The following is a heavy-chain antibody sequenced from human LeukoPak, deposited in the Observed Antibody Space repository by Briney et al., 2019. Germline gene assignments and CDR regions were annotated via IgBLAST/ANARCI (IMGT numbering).Heavy chain of an antibody. CDR1: GFTFSSYD. CDR2: ISNSGDRT. J-gene: IGHJ4*02. D-gene: IGHD4-17*01. V-gene: IGHV3-23*01. Sequence: GGSLRLSCVTSGFTFSSYDMAWVRQAPGKGLEWVFAISNSGDRTFYADSVKGRFTISRDNSKNMVYVQMRSLRAEDTAIYYCAKVLHGDQYVFDYWGQGTLVTVSS. CDR3: AKVLHGDQYVFDY.